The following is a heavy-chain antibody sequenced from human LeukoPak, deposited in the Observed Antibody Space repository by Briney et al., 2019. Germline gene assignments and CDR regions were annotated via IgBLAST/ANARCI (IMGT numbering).Heavy chain of an antibody. CDR1: GGSISSSNW. J-gene: IGHJ4*02. CDR2: IYHSGST. Sequence: SETLSLTCAVSGGSISSSNWWSWVRQPPGKGLEWIGEIYHSGSTNYNPSLKSRVTISVDKSKNQFSLKLSSVTAADTAVYYCARGTLRYFDWLHHDYWGQGTLVTVSS. D-gene: IGHD3-9*01. CDR3: ARGTLRYFDWLHHDY. V-gene: IGHV4-4*02.